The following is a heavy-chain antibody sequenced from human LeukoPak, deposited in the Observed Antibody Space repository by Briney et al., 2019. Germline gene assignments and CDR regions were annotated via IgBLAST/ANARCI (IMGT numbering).Heavy chain of an antibody. J-gene: IGHJ3*02. CDR2: ISYDGSNK. Sequence: GGSLRLSCAASEFTFSSYAMHWVRQAPGKGLEWVAVISYDGSNKYYADSVKGRFTISRDNSKNTLYLQMNSLRAEDTAVYYCARESRAFDIWGQGTMVTVSS. V-gene: IGHV3-30-3*01. CDR3: ARESRAFDI. CDR1: EFTFSSYA.